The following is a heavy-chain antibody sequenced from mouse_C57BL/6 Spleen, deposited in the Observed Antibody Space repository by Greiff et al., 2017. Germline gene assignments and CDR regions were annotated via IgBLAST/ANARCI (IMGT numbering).Heavy chain of an antibody. D-gene: IGHD4-1*01. V-gene: IGHV3-6*01. Sequence: EVKLQESGPGLVKPSQSLSLTCSVTGYSITSGYYWNWIRQFPGNKLEWMGYISYDGSNNYNPSLKNRISITRDTSKNQFFLKLNSVTTEDTATYYCAREAVVYWFDYWGQGTTLTVSS. CDR2: ISYDGSN. J-gene: IGHJ2*01. CDR3: AREAVVYWFDY. CDR1: GYSITSGYY.